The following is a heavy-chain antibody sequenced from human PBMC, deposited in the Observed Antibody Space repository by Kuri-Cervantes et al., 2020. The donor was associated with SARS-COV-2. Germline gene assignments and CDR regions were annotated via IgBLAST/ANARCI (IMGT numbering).Heavy chain of an antibody. CDR3: AGRCPYSGSYSRGGTLLYWYFDL. Sequence: SETLSLTCTVSGDSISSYYWSWIRQPPGKGLEWIGYIYYSGSTNYNPSLRGRVTISVDTSKRQFSLRLSSVTAADTAVYYCAGRCPYSGSYSRGGTLLYWYFDLWGRGTLVTVSS. J-gene: IGHJ2*01. V-gene: IGHV4-59*01. D-gene: IGHD1-26*01. CDR1: GDSISSYY. CDR2: IYYSGST.